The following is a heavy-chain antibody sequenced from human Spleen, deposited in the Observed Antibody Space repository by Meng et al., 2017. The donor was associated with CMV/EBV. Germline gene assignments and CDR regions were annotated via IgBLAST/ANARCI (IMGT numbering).Heavy chain of an antibody. V-gene: IGHV3-15*01. CDR1: GFTFSNAW. CDR2: IKSKTDGETT. Sequence: VDLGGSGGGLGEPGGSLRLSCGASGFTFSNAWMSWVRQVPGKRLEWVARIKSKTDGETTDYAAPVKGRFTMSRDDSKNTLYLQMNNLKIEDTAIYYCTWNDYGDYWGQGALVTVSS. CDR3: TWNDYGDY. D-gene: IGHD1-1*01. J-gene: IGHJ4*02.